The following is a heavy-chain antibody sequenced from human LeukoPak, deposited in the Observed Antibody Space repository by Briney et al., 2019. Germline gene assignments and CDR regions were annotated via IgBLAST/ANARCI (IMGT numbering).Heavy chain of an antibody. Sequence: GGSLRLSCAASGFTFSTYGMHWVRQAPGKGLEWVAVISYDGSNEYYADTVKGRFTISRDNSKNTLYLQMSSLRAEDTAVYYCAKEFNRGLPDYWGQGTLVTVPS. V-gene: IGHV3-30*18. CDR1: GFTFSTYG. CDR3: AKEFNRGLPDY. D-gene: IGHD2-21*01. J-gene: IGHJ4*02. CDR2: ISYDGSNE.